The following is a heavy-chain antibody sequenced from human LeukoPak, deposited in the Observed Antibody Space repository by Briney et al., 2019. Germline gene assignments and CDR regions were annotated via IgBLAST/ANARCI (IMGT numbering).Heavy chain of an antibody. J-gene: IGHJ6*02. D-gene: IGHD6-13*01. V-gene: IGHV1-18*01. Sequence: GASVKVSCKASGYTFTSYGISWVRQAPGQGLEWMGWISAYNGNTNYAQKLQGRVTMTTDTSTSTAYMELRSLRSDDTAVYYCARGPSSSWLREYGMDVWGQGTTVTVSS. CDR3: ARGPSSSWLREYGMDV. CDR2: ISAYNGNT. CDR1: GYTFTSYG.